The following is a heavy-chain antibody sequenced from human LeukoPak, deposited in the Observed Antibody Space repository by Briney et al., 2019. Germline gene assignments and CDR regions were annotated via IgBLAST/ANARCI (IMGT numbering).Heavy chain of an antibody. J-gene: IGHJ3*02. Sequence: GSLRLSCAASGFTGSSNYMTWVRQAPGKGVEWVSLIYSGGSTSYADSVRGRFTIPRDNSKNTLYLQMNSLRAEDTAVYYCARIETVADAFDIWGQGTLVTVSS. D-gene: IGHD1-1*01. CDR2: IYSGGST. CDR1: GFTGSSNY. CDR3: ARIETVADAFDI. V-gene: IGHV3-66*01.